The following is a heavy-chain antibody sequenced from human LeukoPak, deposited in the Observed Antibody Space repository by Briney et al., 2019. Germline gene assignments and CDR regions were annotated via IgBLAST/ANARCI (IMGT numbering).Heavy chain of an antibody. CDR1: GLTFSDYY. J-gene: IGHJ6*02. CDR3: ARDPYSSGWYEYGMDV. Sequence: GGSLRLSCAASGLTFSDYYMSWIRQAPGKGLEWVSYVSSSGSTIYYADSVKGRFTISRDNAKNSLYLQMNSLRAEDTAVYYCARDPYSSGWYEYGMDVWGQGTTVTVSS. V-gene: IGHV3-11*01. CDR2: VSSSGSTI. D-gene: IGHD6-19*01.